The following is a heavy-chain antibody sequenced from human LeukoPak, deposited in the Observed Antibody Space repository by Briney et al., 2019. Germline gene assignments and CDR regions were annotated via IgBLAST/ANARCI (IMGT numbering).Heavy chain of an antibody. D-gene: IGHD2-15*01. CDR1: GGSFSGYY. Sequence: SETLSLTCAVYGGSFSGYYWSWIRQPPGKGLEWIGEINHSGSTNYNPSLKSRVTISVDTSKNQFSLELSSVTAADTAVYYCARGQIVVVVAATFNWFDPWGQGTLVTVSS. CDR3: ARGQIVVVVAATFNWFDP. J-gene: IGHJ5*02. V-gene: IGHV4-34*01. CDR2: INHSGST.